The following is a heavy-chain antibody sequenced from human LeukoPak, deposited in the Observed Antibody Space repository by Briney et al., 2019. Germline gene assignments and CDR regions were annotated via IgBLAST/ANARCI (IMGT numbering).Heavy chain of an antibody. D-gene: IGHD2-2*01. CDR3: ARSSSSASWDYYYYYMDV. CDR2: MNPNSGNT. J-gene: IGHJ6*03. V-gene: IGHV1-8*01. Sequence: ASVKVSCKASGYTFTSYDINWVRQATGQGLEWMGRMNPNSGNTGYAQEFQGRVTMTRNTSISTAYMELSSLRSEDTAVYYCARSSSSASWDYYYYYMDVWGKGTTVTVSS. CDR1: GYTFTSYD.